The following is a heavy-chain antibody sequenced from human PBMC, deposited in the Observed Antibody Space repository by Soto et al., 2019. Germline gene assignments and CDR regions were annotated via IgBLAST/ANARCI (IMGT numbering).Heavy chain of an antibody. CDR1: GGSISSYY. CDR2: IYTSGST. V-gene: IGHV4-4*07. CDR3: ASSPDSSSSLHYYYYGMDV. Sequence: QVQLQESGPGLVKPSETLSLTCTVSGGSISSYYWSWIRQPAGKGLEWIGRIYTSGSTNYNPSLKSRVTMSVDTSKNQFSLKLSSVTAAATAVYYCASSPDSSSSLHYYYYGMDVWGQGTTVTVSS. J-gene: IGHJ6*02. D-gene: IGHD6-6*01.